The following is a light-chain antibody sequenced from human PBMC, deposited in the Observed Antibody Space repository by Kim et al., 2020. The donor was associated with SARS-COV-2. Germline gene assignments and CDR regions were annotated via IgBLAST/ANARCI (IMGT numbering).Light chain of an antibody. V-gene: IGLV1-51*01. J-gene: IGLJ3*02. CDR1: SSNIGNSV. CDR2: DND. Sequence: GRTVRICCSGSSSNIGNSVVSWYQQLPPTAPKLLIYDNDQRPSGIPDRFTASQSGTTATLAITGLRTGDEADYYCGTWDSRLRVVVFGGGTKVTVL. CDR3: GTWDSRLRVVV.